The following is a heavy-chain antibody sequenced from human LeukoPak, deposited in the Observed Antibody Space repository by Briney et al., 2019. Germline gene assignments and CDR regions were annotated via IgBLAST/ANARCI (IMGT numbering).Heavy chain of an antibody. J-gene: IGHJ5*02. Sequence: PSQTLSLTCTVSGGSISSGSYYWSWIRQPAGKGLEWIGRIYTSGSTSYNPSLESRVTISVDTSKNQFSLKLKLSSVTAADTAVYYCARLFRRIAAGGCFDPWGQGTLVTVSS. CDR2: IYTSGST. CDR1: GGSISSGSYY. V-gene: IGHV4-61*02. D-gene: IGHD6-13*01. CDR3: ARLFRRIAAGGCFDP.